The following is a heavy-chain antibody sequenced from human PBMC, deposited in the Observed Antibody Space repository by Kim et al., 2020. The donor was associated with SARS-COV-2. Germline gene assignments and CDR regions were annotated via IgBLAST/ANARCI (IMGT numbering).Heavy chain of an antibody. J-gene: IGHJ5*02. V-gene: IGHV4-39*01. D-gene: IGHD6-19*01. Sequence: NPSLKSQVTISVDTSKNQFSLKLSSVTAADTAVHYCASASGWYQGGWFDPWGQGTLVTVSS. CDR3: ASASGWYQGGWFDP.